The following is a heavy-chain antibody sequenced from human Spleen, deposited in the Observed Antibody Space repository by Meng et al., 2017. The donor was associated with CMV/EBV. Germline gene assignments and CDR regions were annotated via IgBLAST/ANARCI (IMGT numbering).Heavy chain of an antibody. J-gene: IGHJ4*02. V-gene: IGHV3-30-3*02. CDR1: GFTVSSYA. CDR2: ISYDGSNK. CDR3: AKDRHTSSAPYYFDS. Sequence: SGFTVSSYAMHWVRQAPGKGLEWVAVISYDGSNKYSADSVKGRFTISRDNSNNTLFLQMNSLRAEDTAVYYCAKDRHTSSAPYYFDSWGQGTLVTVSS.